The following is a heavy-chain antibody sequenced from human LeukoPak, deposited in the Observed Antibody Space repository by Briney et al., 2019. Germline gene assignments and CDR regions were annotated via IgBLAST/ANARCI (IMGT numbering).Heavy chain of an antibody. J-gene: IGHJ4*02. CDR1: GGSISSGGYY. D-gene: IGHD3-10*01. CDR2: IYYTGST. Sequence: PSETLSLTCTVSGGSISSGGYYWSWIRQHPEKGLEWIGYIYYTGSTNYNPSLKSRITISGDTSKNQFSLRLSSVTAADTAAYYCATKMIRGGAVEYWGQGALVTVSS. V-gene: IGHV4-61*08. CDR3: ATKMIRGGAVEY.